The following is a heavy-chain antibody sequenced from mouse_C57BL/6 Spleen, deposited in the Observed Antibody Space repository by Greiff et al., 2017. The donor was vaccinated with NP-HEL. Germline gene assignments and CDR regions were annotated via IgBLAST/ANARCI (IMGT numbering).Heavy chain of an antibody. J-gene: IGHJ4*01. Sequence: QVQLQQPGAELVRPGSSVKLSCKASGYTFTSYWMHWVKQRPIQGLEWIGNIDPSDSETHYNQKFKDKATLNVDKSSSTAYMQLSSLTSEDSAIDYCARWHYGSPYAMDYWGQGTSVTVSS. CDR1: GYTFTSYW. V-gene: IGHV1-52*01. CDR3: ARWHYGSPYAMDY. D-gene: IGHD1-1*01. CDR2: IDPSDSET.